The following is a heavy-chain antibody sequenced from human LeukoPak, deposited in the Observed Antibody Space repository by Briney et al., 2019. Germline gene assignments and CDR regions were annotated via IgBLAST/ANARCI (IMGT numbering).Heavy chain of an antibody. CDR2: ISGSGGST. D-gene: IGHD2-21*02. J-gene: IGHJ4*02. CDR1: GFTFSSYA. Sequence: PGGSLTLSCAASGFTFSSYAMSWVRQAPGKGLEWVSAISGSGGSTYYADSVKGRSTISRDNSKNTLYLQMNSLGAEDTAVYYCAKDTPDCGGDCSADYWGQGTLVTVSS. V-gene: IGHV3-23*01. CDR3: AKDTPDCGGDCSADY.